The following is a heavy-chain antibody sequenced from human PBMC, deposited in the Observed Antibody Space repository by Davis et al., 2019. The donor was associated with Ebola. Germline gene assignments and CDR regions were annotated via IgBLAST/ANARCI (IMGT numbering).Heavy chain of an antibody. V-gene: IGHV1-18*01. CDR2: ISAYNGNT. CDR1: GYTFTSYG. D-gene: IGHD5-12*01. Sequence: ASVKVSCKASGYTFTSYGISGVRQAPGQGLAWMGWISAYNGNTNYAQKLQGRVTMTTDTSTSTAYMELRSLRSDDTAVYYCARRNSGYDHYDYWGQGTLVTVSS. J-gene: IGHJ4*02. CDR3: ARRNSGYDHYDY.